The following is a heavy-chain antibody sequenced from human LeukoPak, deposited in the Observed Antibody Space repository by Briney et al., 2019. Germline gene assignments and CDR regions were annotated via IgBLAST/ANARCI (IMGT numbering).Heavy chain of an antibody. CDR2: TSTSGST. Sequence: SETLSLTCTVSGGSISSSSYYWGWIRQPPGKGLEWIGRTSTSGSTNYNPSLKSRVTMSVDTSKNQFSLKLSSVTAADTAVYYCARDYYYDSSGYYDYWGQGTLVTVSS. CDR1: GGSISSSSYY. CDR3: ARDYYYDSSGYYDY. D-gene: IGHD3-22*01. J-gene: IGHJ4*02. V-gene: IGHV4-39*07.